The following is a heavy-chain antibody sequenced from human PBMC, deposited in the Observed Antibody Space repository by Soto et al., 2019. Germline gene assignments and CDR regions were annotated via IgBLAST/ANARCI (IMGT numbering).Heavy chain of an antibody. D-gene: IGHD2-15*01. CDR3: ARDGRAIVVVVAATPNWYFDL. J-gene: IGHJ2*01. CDR1: GYTFTSYY. V-gene: IGHV1-46*03. Sequence: GASVKVSCKASGYTFTSYYMHWVRQAPGQGLEWMGIINPSGGSTSYAQKFQGRVTMTRDTSTSTVYMELSSLRSEDTAVYYCARDGRAIVVVVAATPNWYFDLWGRGTLVTVSS. CDR2: INPSGGST.